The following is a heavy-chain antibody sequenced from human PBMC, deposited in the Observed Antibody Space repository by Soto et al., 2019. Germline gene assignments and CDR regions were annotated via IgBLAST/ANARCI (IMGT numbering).Heavy chain of an antibody. CDR3: ARGSSTTPTSYGYLAY. CDR1: GVVFKDYD. V-gene: IGHV3-23*01. J-gene: IGHJ4*02. CDR2: ISASGGRT. Sequence: PXGSLRLSCAASGVVFKDYDISWVRHAPGKGLEWVSGISASGGRTYYADSVKGRLSVSRDNSNDTVFLQINRLRDEDTAIYYCARGSSTTPTSYGYLAYWGQGTLVTVSS. D-gene: IGHD1-1*01.